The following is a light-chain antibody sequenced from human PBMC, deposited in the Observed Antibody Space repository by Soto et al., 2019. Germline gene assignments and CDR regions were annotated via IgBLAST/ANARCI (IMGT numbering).Light chain of an antibody. CDR3: QQYNNWPLT. J-gene: IGKJ1*01. V-gene: IGKV3-15*01. Sequence: EIVMTQSPATLSVSPGEGGTLSCRASQSVYSNVAWYQQKPGQAPRLLIYGASTRATGIPARFSGSGSETEFTLTISRLESEDFAVYYCQQYNNWPLTFGRGTKVELK. CDR2: GAS. CDR1: QSVYSN.